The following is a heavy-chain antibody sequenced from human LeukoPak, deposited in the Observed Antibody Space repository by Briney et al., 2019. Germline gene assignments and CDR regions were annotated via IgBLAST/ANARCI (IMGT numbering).Heavy chain of an antibody. V-gene: IGHV3-11*01. CDR3: ARGAAEAYYQYDRSGYYQRAPYFFYPMDV. CDR1: GFTFSDYF. D-gene: IGHD3-22*01. Sequence: GGSLRLSCAASGFTFSDYFMSWIRQAPGKGPEWVSYISSSGDTIYYADSVKGRFTISRDNAKNSLSLQMNSLRAEDTAVYSCARGAAEAYYQYDRSGYYQRAPYFFYPMDVWGQGTTVTVSS. CDR2: ISSSGDTI. J-gene: IGHJ6*02.